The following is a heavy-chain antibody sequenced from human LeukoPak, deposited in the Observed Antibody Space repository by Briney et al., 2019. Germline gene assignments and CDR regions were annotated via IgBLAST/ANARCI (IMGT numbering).Heavy chain of an antibody. CDR1: GGSISSYY. CDR2: IYYSGST. Sequence: SETLSLTCTVSGGSISSYYWSWIRQPPGKGLEWIGYIYYSGSTNCNPSLKSRVTISVDTSKNQFSLKLSSVTAADTAVYYCARCYYDILTGYSYYYYYMDVWGKGTTVTVSS. J-gene: IGHJ6*03. CDR3: ARCYYDILTGYSYYYYYMDV. D-gene: IGHD3-9*01. V-gene: IGHV4-59*08.